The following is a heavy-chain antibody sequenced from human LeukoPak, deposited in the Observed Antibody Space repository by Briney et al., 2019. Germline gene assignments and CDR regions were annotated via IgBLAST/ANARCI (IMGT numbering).Heavy chain of an antibody. CDR1: GFTVSSNY. D-gene: IGHD3-10*01. Sequence: TGGSLRLSCAASGFTVSSNYMSWVRQAPGKGLEWVSVIYSGGSTYYADSVKGRFTISRDNSKNTLYLQMNSLRAEDTAVYYCARDRRYYGSGSYYNPLYYVDVWGKGTTVTISS. CDR3: ARDRRYYGSGSYYNPLYYVDV. CDR2: IYSGGST. V-gene: IGHV3-66*01. J-gene: IGHJ6*03.